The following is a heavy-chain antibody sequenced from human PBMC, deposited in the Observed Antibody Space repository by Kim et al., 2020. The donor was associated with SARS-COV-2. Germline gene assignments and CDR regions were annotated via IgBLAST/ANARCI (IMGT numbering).Heavy chain of an antibody. CDR2: ISSSSSYI. CDR1: GFTFSSYS. D-gene: IGHD6-19*01. J-gene: IGHJ6*02. Sequence: GGSLRLSCAASGFTFSSYSMNWVRQAPGKGLEWVSSISSSSSYIYYADSVKGRFTISRDNAKNSLYLQMNSLRAEDTAVYYCARSVGIAVAGTSMDVWGQGTTFTVS. CDR3: ARSVGIAVAGTSMDV. V-gene: IGHV3-21*01.